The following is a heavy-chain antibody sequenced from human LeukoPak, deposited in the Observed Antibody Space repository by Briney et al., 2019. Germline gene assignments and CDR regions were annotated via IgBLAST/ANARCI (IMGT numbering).Heavy chain of an antibody. CDR2: INPNSGGT. J-gene: IGHJ3*02. CDR1: GYTFTGYY. V-gene: IGHV1-2*04. CDR3: ARVQIPGPDAFDI. Sequence: ASVKVSCKASGYTFTGYYMHWVRQAPGQGLEWMGWINPNSGGTSYAQKFQGWVTMTRDTSISTAYMELSRLRSDDTAVYYCARVQIPGPDAFDIWGQGTMVTVSS.